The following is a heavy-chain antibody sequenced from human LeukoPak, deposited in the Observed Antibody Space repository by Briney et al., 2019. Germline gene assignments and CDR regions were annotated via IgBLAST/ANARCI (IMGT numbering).Heavy chain of an antibody. Sequence: ASVKVSCKASGYTFSNYYIHWVRQAPGQGLEWMGIINPSGGNTTYAQKFQGRVTMTRDMSTSTIYMELSSLRSEDTAMYYCARDGLRLGGLSLSFDYWGQGTLVTVSS. J-gene: IGHJ4*02. CDR1: GYTFSNYY. CDR3: ARDGLRLGGLSLSFDY. V-gene: IGHV1-46*01. D-gene: IGHD3-16*02. CDR2: INPSGGNT.